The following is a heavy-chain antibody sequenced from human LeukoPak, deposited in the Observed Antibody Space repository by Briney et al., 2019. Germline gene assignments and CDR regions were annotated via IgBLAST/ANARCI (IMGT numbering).Heavy chain of an antibody. CDR1: RFTFSTYA. J-gene: IGHJ4*02. Sequence: GGSLRLSCAASRFTFSTYAMNWVRQAPGKGLEWVSAISGSGGRTFYADSVKGRFTISRDNSKNTLYLQMNSLRGEDTAVYYGVKAKEDYGDSAVDYWAQKTLDSVSS. CDR2: ISGSGGRT. D-gene: IGHD4-17*01. V-gene: IGHV3-23*01. CDR3: VKAKEDYGDSAVDY.